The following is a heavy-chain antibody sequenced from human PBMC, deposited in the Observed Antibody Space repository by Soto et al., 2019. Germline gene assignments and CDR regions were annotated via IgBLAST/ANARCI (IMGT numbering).Heavy chain of an antibody. Sequence: PSETPSLTCPVSGGSISSYYWSWIRQPPGKGLEWIGYIYYSGSTNYNPSLKSRVTISVDTSKNQFSLKLSSVTAADTAVYYCARGSAVIATTPMDYWGQGTLVTVSS. D-gene: IGHD2-21*01. CDR2: IYYSGST. V-gene: IGHV4-59*01. J-gene: IGHJ4*02. CDR3: ARGSAVIATTPMDY. CDR1: GGSISSYY.